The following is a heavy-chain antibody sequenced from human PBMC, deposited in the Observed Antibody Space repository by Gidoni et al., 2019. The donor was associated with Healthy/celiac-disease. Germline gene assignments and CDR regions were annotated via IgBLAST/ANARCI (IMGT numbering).Heavy chain of an antibody. CDR3: ARGLSLRFLDWSPLPIDY. CDR2: INHSGST. D-gene: IGHD3-3*01. CDR1: GGSFSGYY. Sequence: QVQLQQWGAGLLKPSETLSLTCAVDGGSFSGYYWSWIRQPPGKGLEWIGEINHSGSTNYNPSLKSRVTISVDTSKNQFSLKLSSVTAADTAVYYCARGLSLRFLDWSPLPIDYWGQGTLVTVSS. J-gene: IGHJ4*02. V-gene: IGHV4-34*01.